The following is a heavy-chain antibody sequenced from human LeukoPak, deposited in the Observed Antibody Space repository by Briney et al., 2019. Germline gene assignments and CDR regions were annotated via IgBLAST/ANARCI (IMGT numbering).Heavy chain of an antibody. CDR2: LSSSGSAV. J-gene: IGHJ4*02. CDR1: GFTFSSYE. D-gene: IGHD3-3*01. Sequence: GGSLRLSCEDSGFTFSSYEMNWVRQAPGKGLEWIAYLSSSGSAVSYADSVKGRFTIARDNAKNSVYLEMNSLRADDTAVYYCARSARLMKGVVEVTALDDWGQGTLVTVSS. V-gene: IGHV3-48*03. CDR3: ARSARLMKGVVEVTALDD.